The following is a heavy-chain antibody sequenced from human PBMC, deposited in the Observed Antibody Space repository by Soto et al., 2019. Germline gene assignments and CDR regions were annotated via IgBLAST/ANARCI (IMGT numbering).Heavy chain of an antibody. V-gene: IGHV3-30-3*01. Sequence: PGGSLRLSCAASGFTFSSYAMHWVRQAPGKGLEWVAVISYDGSNKYYADSVKGRFTISRDNSKNTLYLQMNSLRAEDTAVYYCATHYTGYEGYWGQGTPVTVSS. D-gene: IGHD5-12*01. CDR3: ATHYTGYEGY. CDR2: ISYDGSNK. CDR1: GFTFSSYA. J-gene: IGHJ4*02.